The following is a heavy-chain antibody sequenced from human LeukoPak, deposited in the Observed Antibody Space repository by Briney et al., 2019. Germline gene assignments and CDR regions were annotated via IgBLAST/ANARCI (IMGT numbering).Heavy chain of an antibody. CDR2: ISGSGDST. J-gene: IGHJ4*02. V-gene: IGHV3-23*01. D-gene: IGHD3-16*01. Sequence: PGGSLRLSCAASGFTFSSYTMSWVRQAPGKGPEWVSGISGSGDSTYYADSVKGRFTISRDNSRATLYLHMNSLRAEDTAVYYCAKREGYGSIDYWGQGTLVTVSS. CDR1: GFTFSSYT. CDR3: AKREGYGSIDY.